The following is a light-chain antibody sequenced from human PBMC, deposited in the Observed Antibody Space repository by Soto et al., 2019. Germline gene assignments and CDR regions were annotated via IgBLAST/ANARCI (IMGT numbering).Light chain of an antibody. CDR3: QQFNTYPRT. Sequence: IQSPQSPSSLSASVGDRVTITCRARQGIRSYLASYQQKPGKAPKLLIYAAATLQSGVPPRFSGSGSGTGFTLTISSLQPEDFATYYCQQFNTYPRTFGPGTKVDI. CDR2: AAA. J-gene: IGKJ3*01. V-gene: IGKV1-9*01. CDR1: QGIRSY.